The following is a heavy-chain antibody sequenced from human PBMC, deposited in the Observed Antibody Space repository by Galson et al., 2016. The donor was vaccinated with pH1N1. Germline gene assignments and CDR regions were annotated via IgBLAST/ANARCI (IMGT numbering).Heavy chain of an antibody. Sequence: SETLSLTCSISGGSIITDSFYWMWIRQPPGKGLEWIRYIYNGGNTNYNPSLKSRVAISLDTSKNQFSLKLHSVTAADTAVYYCAGDRVGPWGQGTLVTVSS. J-gene: IGHJ5*02. D-gene: IGHD2-2*01. CDR3: AGDRVGP. CDR1: GGSIITDSFY. V-gene: IGHV4-61*01. CDR2: IYNGGNT.